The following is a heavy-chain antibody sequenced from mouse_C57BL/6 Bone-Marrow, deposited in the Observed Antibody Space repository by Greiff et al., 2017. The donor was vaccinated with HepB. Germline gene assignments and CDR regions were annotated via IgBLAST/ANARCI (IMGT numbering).Heavy chain of an antibody. Sequence: EVKLVESGGGLVQPGGSLKLSCAASGFTFSDYGMAWVRQAPRKGPEWVAFISNLAYSIYYADTVTGRFTISRENAKNTLYLEMSSLRSEDTAMFYCAVSDSSGSLVYWGQGTLVSVSA. J-gene: IGHJ3*01. D-gene: IGHD3-2*02. V-gene: IGHV5-15*01. CDR1: GFTFSDYG. CDR2: ISNLAYSI. CDR3: AVSDSSGSLVY.